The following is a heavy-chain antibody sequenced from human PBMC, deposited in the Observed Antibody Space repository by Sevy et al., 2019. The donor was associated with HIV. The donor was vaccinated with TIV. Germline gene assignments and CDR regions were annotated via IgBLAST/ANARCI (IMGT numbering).Heavy chain of an antibody. J-gene: IGHJ4*02. CDR3: AKDTAGEGDGSGALDY. Sequence: GGSLRLSCAGSGFTFDDYTIHWVRQAPGKGLEWVSLITWDGSSTYYADSVKGRFTISRDNSKNSLYLQMNSLRTEDTALYYCAKDTAGEGDGSGALDYWGQGTLVTVSS. CDR2: ITWDGSST. CDR1: GFTFDDYT. D-gene: IGHD2-15*01. V-gene: IGHV3-43*01.